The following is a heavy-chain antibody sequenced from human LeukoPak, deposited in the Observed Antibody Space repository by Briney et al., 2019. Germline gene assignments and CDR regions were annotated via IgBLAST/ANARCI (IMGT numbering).Heavy chain of an antibody. D-gene: IGHD5-12*01. Sequence: SVKVSCKASGGTFSSYAISWVRQAPGQGLEWMGRIIPIPGIANYAQKFQGRVTITADKSTSTAYMELSSLRSEDTAVYYCARAMATILELDYWGQGTLVTVSS. CDR1: GGTFSSYA. CDR2: IIPIPGIA. V-gene: IGHV1-69*04. J-gene: IGHJ4*02. CDR3: ARAMATILELDY.